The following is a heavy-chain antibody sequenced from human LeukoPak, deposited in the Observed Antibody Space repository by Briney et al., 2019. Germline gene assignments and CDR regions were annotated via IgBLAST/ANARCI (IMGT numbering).Heavy chain of an antibody. D-gene: IGHD6-13*01. CDR1: GSTFSDYY. CDR3: ARDYRSSSSSWYGLRVFDY. V-gene: IGHV3-11*01. J-gene: IGHJ4*02. Sequence: GGSLRLSCAASGSTFSDYYMSWIRQAPGKGLEWVSYISSSGSTIYYADSVKGRFTISRDNAKNSLYLQMNSLRAEDTAVYYCARDYRSSSSSWYGLRVFDYWGQGTLVTVSS. CDR2: ISSSGSTI.